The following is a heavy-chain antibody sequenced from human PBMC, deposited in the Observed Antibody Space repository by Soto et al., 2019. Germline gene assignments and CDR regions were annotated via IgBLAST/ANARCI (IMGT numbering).Heavy chain of an antibody. CDR2: INGDGSMT. J-gene: IGHJ4*02. CDR1: GFIFRSYS. V-gene: IGHV3-74*01. CDR3: AYRSSSWYDY. Sequence: GGSLRLSCEASGFIFRSYSMHWVRQAPGKGLVWVSHINGDGSMTDYADIVKGRFTVSRDNAKNTVYLQMNSLRGEDTAVYYCAYRSSSWYDYWGQGTLVTVSS. D-gene: IGHD6-13*01.